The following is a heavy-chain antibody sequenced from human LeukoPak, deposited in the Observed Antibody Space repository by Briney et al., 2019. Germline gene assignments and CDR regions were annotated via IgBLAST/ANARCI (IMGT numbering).Heavy chain of an antibody. D-gene: IGHD2-15*01. Sequence: PGESLRLSCAGSGFSFSSHWMSWVRQAPGKGLEWVGWISAYNGNTNYAQKLQGRVTMTTDTSTSTAYMELRSLRSDDTAVYYCARDPYCSGGSCAWPSFDYWGQGTLVTVSS. V-gene: IGHV1-18*01. CDR2: ISAYNGNT. CDR1: GFSFSSHW. J-gene: IGHJ4*02. CDR3: ARDPYCSGGSCAWPSFDY.